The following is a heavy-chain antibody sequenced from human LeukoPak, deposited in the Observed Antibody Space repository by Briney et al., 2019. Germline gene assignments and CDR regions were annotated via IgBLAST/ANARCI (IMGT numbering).Heavy chain of an antibody. J-gene: IGHJ4*02. V-gene: IGHV3-23*01. CDR2: ISGSGATI. CDR1: GFTFSSNS. CDR3: AKALLRYFDWHFDY. Sequence: GGSLRLSCAVSGFTFSSNSMSWVRQTPGKGLDWVSHISGSGATIYYADSVKGRFTISRDNSKNTLYLIMNSLRPEDTAVYSCAKALLRYFDWHFDYWGQGTLVTVSS. D-gene: IGHD3-9*01.